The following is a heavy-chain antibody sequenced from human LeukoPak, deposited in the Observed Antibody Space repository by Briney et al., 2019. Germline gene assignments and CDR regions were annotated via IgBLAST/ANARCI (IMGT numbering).Heavy chain of an antibody. CDR1: GDSINSGAYY. J-gene: IGHJ4*02. CDR3: AREDYGSGHFDY. CDR2: IYYSGST. Sequence: SETLSLTCTAAGDSINSGAYYWGWIRQPPGKGLEWIVSIYYSGSTQYNPSLKSRVTVSLDTSTTQFSLNLTSVTAADTAIYFCAREDYGSGHFDYWGQGTLVTVSS. D-gene: IGHD3-10*01. V-gene: IGHV4-39*07.